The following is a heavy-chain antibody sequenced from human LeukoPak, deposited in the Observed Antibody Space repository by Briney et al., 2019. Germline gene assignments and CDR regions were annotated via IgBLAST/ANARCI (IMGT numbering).Heavy chain of an antibody. CDR2: IYYSGST. Sequence: SETLSLTCTVSGGSISSYYWSWIRQPPGKGLEWIGYIYYSGSTYYNPSLRSRVTISVDTSKNQFSLKLSSVTAADAAVYYCARSSEGRYYYDSSGFSYYYYYMDVWGKGTTVTISS. D-gene: IGHD3-22*01. J-gene: IGHJ6*03. CDR3: ARSSEGRYYYDSSGFSYYYYYMDV. V-gene: IGHV4-59*01. CDR1: GGSISSYY.